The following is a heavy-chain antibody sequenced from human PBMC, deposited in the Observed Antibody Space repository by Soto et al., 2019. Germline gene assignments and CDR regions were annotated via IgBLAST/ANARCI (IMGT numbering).Heavy chain of an antibody. CDR2: IIPIFGTA. J-gene: IGHJ3*02. CDR3: ASDCSGGSCYSDAFDI. CDR1: GGTFSSYA. D-gene: IGHD2-15*01. Sequence: SVKVSCKASGGTFSSYAISWVRQAPGQGLEWMGGIIPIFGTANYAQKFQGRVTITADKSTSTAYMELSSLRSEDTAVYYCASDCSGGSCYSDAFDIWGQGTMVTVSS. V-gene: IGHV1-69*06.